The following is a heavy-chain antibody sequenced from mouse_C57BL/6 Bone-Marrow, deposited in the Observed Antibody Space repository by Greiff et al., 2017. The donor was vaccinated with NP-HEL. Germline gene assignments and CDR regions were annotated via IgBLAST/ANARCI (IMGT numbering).Heavy chain of an antibody. J-gene: IGHJ1*03. D-gene: IGHD1-1*01. Sequence: QVQLKQPGTELVKPGASVKLSCKASGYTFTSYWMHWVKQRPGQGLEWIGNINPSNGGTNYNEKFKSKATLTVDKSSSTAYMQLSSLTSEDSAVYYCARNVMYYYGRSYVTGYFDVWGTGTTVTGSS. V-gene: IGHV1-53*01. CDR3: ARNVMYYYGRSYVTGYFDV. CDR1: GYTFTSYW. CDR2: INPSNGGT.